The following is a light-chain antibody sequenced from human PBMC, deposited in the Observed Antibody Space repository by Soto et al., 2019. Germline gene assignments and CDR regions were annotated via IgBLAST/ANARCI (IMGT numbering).Light chain of an antibody. J-gene: IGLJ2*01. Sequence: SSELTQPPSVSVAPGRTAKITCGGNNIGSKSVHWYQQIPGQAPILVIYYDSDRPSGIPERFSGSNSGNTATLTISMVEAGDEADFYCQVWDSRSVVFGGGTKVTVL. CDR1: NIGSKS. V-gene: IGLV3-21*04. CDR2: YDS. CDR3: QVWDSRSVV.